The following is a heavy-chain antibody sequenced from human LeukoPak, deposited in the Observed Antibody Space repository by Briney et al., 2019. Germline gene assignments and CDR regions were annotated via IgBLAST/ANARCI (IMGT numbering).Heavy chain of an antibody. CDR1: GYTLTELS. J-gene: IGHJ3*02. CDR3: ATDSGYSGYDTAFDI. V-gene: IGHV1-24*01. Sequence: ASVKVSCKVSGYTLTELSMHWVRQAPGKGLEWMGGFDPEDGETIYAQKFQGRVTMTEDTSTDTAYIELSSLRSEDTAVYYCATDSGYSGYDTAFDIWGQGTMVTVSS. D-gene: IGHD5-12*01. CDR2: FDPEDGET.